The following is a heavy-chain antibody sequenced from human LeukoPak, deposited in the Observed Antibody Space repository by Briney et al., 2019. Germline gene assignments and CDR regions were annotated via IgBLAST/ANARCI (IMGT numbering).Heavy chain of an antibody. J-gene: IGHJ6*03. Sequence: GGSLRLSCAASGFTFSSYAMSWVRQAPGKGLEWVSAISGSGGSTYYADSVKGRFTISRDNSKNTLYLQMNSLRAEDTAVYYCAKRGIVVVPAAIVYYYYYMDVWGKGTTVTVSS. V-gene: IGHV3-23*01. CDR1: GFTFSSYA. CDR2: ISGSGGST. CDR3: AKRGIVVVPAAIVYYYYYMDV. D-gene: IGHD2-2*01.